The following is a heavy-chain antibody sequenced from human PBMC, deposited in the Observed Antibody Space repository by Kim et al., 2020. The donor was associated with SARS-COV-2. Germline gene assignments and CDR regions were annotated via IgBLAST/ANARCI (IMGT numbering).Heavy chain of an antibody. J-gene: IGHJ4*02. CDR1: GGSISSSDHY. V-gene: IGHV4-30-4*01. CDR3: ARVGGWLRPNDY. CDR2: IHYSGST. D-gene: IGHD5-12*01. Sequence: SETLSLTCTVSGGSISSSDHYWSWIRQPPGKGLEWIAFIHYSGSTYYNPSLKSRVTISVDTSKNQFSLKLSSVTAADTAVYYCARVGGWLRPNDYWGQGTLVTVSS.